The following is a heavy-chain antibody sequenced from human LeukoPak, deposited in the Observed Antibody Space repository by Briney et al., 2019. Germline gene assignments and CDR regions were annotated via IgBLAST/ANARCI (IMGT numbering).Heavy chain of an antibody. J-gene: IGHJ6*02. CDR1: GYTFTSYD. Sequence: ASVKVSCKASGYTFTSYDINWVRQATGQGLEWMGWMNPNSGNTGYAQKFQGRVTMTMNTSINTAYMELSSLRSEDTAVYYCARVDRFLESEDVWGQGTTVTVSS. D-gene: IGHD3-3*01. CDR2: MNPNSGNT. V-gene: IGHV1-8*01. CDR3: ARVDRFLESEDV.